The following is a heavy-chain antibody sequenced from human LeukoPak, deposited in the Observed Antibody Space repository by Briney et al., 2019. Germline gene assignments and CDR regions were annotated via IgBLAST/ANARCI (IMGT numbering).Heavy chain of an antibody. V-gene: IGHV1-8*01. J-gene: IGHJ6*02. CDR3: ARQGLDYDILTGFGGV. Sequence: ASVKVSCKASGYTFTSYDINWVRQATGQGLEWMGWMDPNSGNTGYAQKFQGRVTMTRNTSISTAYMELSSLRSEDTAVYYCARQGLDYDILTGFGGVWGQGTTVTVSS. CDR1: GYTFTSYD. D-gene: IGHD3-9*01. CDR2: MDPNSGNT.